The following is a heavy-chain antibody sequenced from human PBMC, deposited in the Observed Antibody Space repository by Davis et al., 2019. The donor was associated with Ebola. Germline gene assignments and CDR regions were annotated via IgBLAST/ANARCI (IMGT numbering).Heavy chain of an antibody. D-gene: IGHD3-3*01. CDR1: EFTFSGYT. J-gene: IGHJ4*02. V-gene: IGHV3-74*01. Sequence: HTGGSLRLSCAASEFTFSGYTMSWVRQAPGKGLVWVARIRSDEDYTTYADSVKGRFTISRDDAKNTVYLQMDSLRAEDTAVYFCARGGIRSLDYWGQGTLVIVSS. CDR3: ARGGIRSLDY. CDR2: IRSDEDYT.